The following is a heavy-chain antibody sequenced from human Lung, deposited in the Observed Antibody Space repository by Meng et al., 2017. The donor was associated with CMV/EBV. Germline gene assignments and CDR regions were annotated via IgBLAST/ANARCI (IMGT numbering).Heavy chain of an antibody. CDR2: IIPILGIA. V-gene: IGHV1-69*10. J-gene: IGHJ6*02. Sequence: SVXVSCKATGGTFSSYAISWVRQAPGQGLEWMGGIIPILGIANYAQKFQGRVTITADKSTSTAYMELSSLRSEDTAVYYCARGACSSTSCYRYYYYVMDVXGQGXTVTVSS. D-gene: IGHD2-2*01. CDR1: GGTFSSYA. CDR3: ARGACSSTSCYRYYYYVMDV.